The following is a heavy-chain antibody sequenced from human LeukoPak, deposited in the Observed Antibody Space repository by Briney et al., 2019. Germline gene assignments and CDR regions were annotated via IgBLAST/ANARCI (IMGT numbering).Heavy chain of an antibody. CDR1: GGSISSSY. V-gene: IGHV4-4*07. CDR3: ARGYGDYDY. CDR2: ISTSGST. J-gene: IGHJ4*02. Sequence: SETLSLTCTASGGSISSSYWSWIRQPAGKGLEWIGRISTSGSTNYNPSLKSRVTISVDMSKNQFALKLSSVTAADAAVYYCARGYGDYDYWGQGTLVTVSS. D-gene: IGHD4-17*01.